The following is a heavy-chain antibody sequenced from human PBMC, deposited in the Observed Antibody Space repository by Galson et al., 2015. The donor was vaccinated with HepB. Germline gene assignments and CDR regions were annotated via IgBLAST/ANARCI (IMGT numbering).Heavy chain of an antibody. J-gene: IGHJ6*02. CDR2: TDYSGNT. V-gene: IGHV4-31*03. CDR3: ARHRNIVVGGISGMDV. Sequence: LSLTCSVSGASISSDGYYWSWIRQHPGKGLEWIGYTDYSGNTYYNPSLKSRLAISVDTSKNQFSLRLSSVTAADAAVYYCARHRNIVVGGISGMDVWGRGTTVTVSS. CDR1: GASISSDGYY. D-gene: IGHD2-2*01.